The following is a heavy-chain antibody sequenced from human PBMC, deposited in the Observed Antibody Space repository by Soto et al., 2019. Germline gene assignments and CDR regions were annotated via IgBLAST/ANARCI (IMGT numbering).Heavy chain of an antibody. J-gene: IGHJ6*02. CDR3: ARGGDIVVVPAATPYYGMDV. CDR1: GGSFSGYY. CDR2: INHSGST. Sequence: SETLSLTCAVYGGSFSGYYWSWIRQPPGKGLEWIGEINHSGSTNYNPSLKSRVTISVDTSKNQFSLKLSSVTAADTAVYYCARGGDIVVVPAATPYYGMDVWGQGTTVTAP. D-gene: IGHD2-2*01. V-gene: IGHV4-34*01.